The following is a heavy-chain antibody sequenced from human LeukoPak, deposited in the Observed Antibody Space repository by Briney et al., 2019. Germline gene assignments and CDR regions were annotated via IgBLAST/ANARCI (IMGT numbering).Heavy chain of an antibody. CDR1: GFTVSSNY. J-gene: IGHJ4*02. CDR3: ARVGSDYDILTGPPDY. Sequence: PGGSLRLSCAASGFTVSSNYMSWVRQAPGKGLEWVSVIYSGGSTYYADSVKGRFTISRDNSKNTLYLQMNGLRAEDTAVYYCARVGSDYDILTGPPDYWGQGTLVTVSS. D-gene: IGHD3-9*01. V-gene: IGHV3-53*01. CDR2: IYSGGST.